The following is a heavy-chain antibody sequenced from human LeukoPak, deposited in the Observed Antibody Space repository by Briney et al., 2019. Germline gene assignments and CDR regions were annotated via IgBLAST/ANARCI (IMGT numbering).Heavy chain of an antibody. J-gene: IGHJ4*02. Sequence: GGSLRLSCAASGFTFSSYGMHWVRQAPGKGLESVSFARYDGSNKYYADSVKGRFTISRDNSKNTLYLQMNSLRTEDTAVYYCASQLDDYYDSTGYYTGFIDYWGPGTLVTVSS. CDR2: ARYDGSNK. D-gene: IGHD3-22*01. CDR3: ASQLDDYYDSTGYYTGFIDY. V-gene: IGHV3-30*02. CDR1: GFTFSSYG.